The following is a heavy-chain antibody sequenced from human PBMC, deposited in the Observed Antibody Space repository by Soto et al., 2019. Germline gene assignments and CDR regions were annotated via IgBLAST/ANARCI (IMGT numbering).Heavy chain of an antibody. CDR2: IYGGGTT. J-gene: IGHJ4*02. D-gene: IGHD6-19*01. CDR3: VQTTGWPGFDF. CDR1: GFTVSSKY. Sequence: EVQLVESGGGLIQPGWSLRLSCAASGFTVSSKYMTWVRQAPGKGLEWVSVIYGGGTTYYADSVKGRFTISRDNSKNTLYLQMHSLSAEDTAVYYCVQTTGWPGFDFWGQGTLVTVSS. V-gene: IGHV3-53*01.